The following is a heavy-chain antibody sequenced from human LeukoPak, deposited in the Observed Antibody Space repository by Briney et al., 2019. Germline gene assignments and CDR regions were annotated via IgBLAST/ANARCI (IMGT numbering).Heavy chain of an antibody. CDR2: IYYSGST. Sequence: SETLSLTCSVSGGSINNYYWSRIRQPPGKGLEWIGYIYYSGSTNYNPSLKSRVTISVDTSKNQFSLKLSSVTAADTAVYYCAREQYYDSSGVKAFDIWGQGTMVTVSS. J-gene: IGHJ3*02. V-gene: IGHV4-59*01. CDR1: GGSINNYY. D-gene: IGHD3-22*01. CDR3: AREQYYDSSGVKAFDI.